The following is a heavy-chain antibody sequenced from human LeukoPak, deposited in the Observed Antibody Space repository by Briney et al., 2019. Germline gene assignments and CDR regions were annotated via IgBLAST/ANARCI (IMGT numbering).Heavy chain of an antibody. Sequence: GSSVKVSCKASGGTFSSYAISWVRQAPGQGLEWMGRIIPILGIANYAQKFQGRVTITADKSTSTAYMELSSLRSEDTAVYYCAREDGDHPNYYYYGMDVWGQGTTVTVS. CDR1: GGTFSSYA. J-gene: IGHJ6*02. V-gene: IGHV1-69*04. CDR2: IIPILGIA. D-gene: IGHD4-17*01. CDR3: AREDGDHPNYYYYGMDV.